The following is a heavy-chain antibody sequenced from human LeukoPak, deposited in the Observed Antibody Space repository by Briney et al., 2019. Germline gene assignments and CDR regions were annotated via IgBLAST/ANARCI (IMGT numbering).Heavy chain of an antibody. CDR1: GYTFTSYY. CDR2: INPSGGTT. Sequence: ASVKVSCKASGYTFTSYYMHWVRQAPGQRHEWMGIINPSGGTTTYAQKFQGRVTMTRDTSTSTVYMELSSLRSEDTAVYYCARGGYFRASDAFDIWGQGTMVTVSS. V-gene: IGHV1-46*01. D-gene: IGHD3-10*02. J-gene: IGHJ3*02. CDR3: ARGGYFRASDAFDI.